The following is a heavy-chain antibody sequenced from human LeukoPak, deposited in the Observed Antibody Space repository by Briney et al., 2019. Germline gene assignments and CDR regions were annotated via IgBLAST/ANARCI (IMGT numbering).Heavy chain of an antibody. CDR1: GGSLSGYY. D-gene: IGHD2/OR15-2a*01. J-gene: IGHJ4*02. Sequence: PSETLSLTCAVYGGSLSGYYWSWIRQPPGKGLEWIGEINHSGSTNYNPSLKSRVTISVDTSKNQFSLKLSSVTAADTAVYYCARVAIYYFDYWGQGTLVTVSS. V-gene: IGHV4-34*01. CDR2: INHSGST. CDR3: ARVAIYYFDY.